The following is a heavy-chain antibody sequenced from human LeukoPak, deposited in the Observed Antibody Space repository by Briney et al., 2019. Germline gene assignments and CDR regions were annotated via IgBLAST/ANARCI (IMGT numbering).Heavy chain of an antibody. J-gene: IGHJ1*01. CDR1: GFTFSSYG. CDR3: AKDPNSGSSPAEYFQH. V-gene: IGHV3-30*02. CDR2: IRYDGSNK. Sequence: GGSLRLSCAASGFTFSSYGMHWVRQAPGKGLEWVAFIRYDGSNKYYADSVKGRFTISRDNSKNTLYLQMNSLRAEDTAVYYCAKDPNSGSSPAEYFQHWGQGTLVTVSS. D-gene: IGHD1-26*01.